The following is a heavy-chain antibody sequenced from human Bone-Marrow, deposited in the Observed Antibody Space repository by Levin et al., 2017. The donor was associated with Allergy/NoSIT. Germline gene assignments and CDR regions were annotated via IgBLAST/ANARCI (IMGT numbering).Heavy chain of an antibody. D-gene: IGHD3-10*01. CDR1: GGTFSSYA. CDR2: IIPIFGTA. CDR3: ARNPQVVWFGELSGWFDP. J-gene: IGHJ5*02. V-gene: IGHV1-69*06. Sequence: EASVKVSCKASGGTFSSYAISWVRQAPGQGLEWMGGIIPIFGTANYAQKFQGRVTITADKSTSTAYMELSSLRSEDTAVYYCARNPQVVWFGELSGWFDPWGQGTLVTVSS.